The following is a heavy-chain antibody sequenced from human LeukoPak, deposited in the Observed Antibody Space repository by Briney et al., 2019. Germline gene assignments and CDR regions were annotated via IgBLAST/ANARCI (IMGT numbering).Heavy chain of an antibody. J-gene: IGHJ4*02. CDR2: INHSGST. CDR1: GGSFSGYY. CDR3: ARGRARMTRAYFDY. V-gene: IGHV4-34*01. Sequence: SETLSLTCAVYGGSFSGYYWSWIRRPPGKGLEWIGEINHSGSTNYNPSLKSRVTISVDTSKNQFSLKLSSVTAADTAVYYCARGRARMTRAYFDYWGQGTLVTVSS. D-gene: IGHD5-12*01.